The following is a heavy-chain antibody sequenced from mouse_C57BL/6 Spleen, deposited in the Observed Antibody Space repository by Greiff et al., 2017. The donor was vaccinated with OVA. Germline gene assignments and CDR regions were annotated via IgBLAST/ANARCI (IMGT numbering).Heavy chain of an antibody. J-gene: IGHJ2*01. CDR1: GYTFTSYW. D-gene: IGHD1-1*01. CDR3: AREVTTVGEPFDY. V-gene: IGHV1-55*01. Sequence: QVQLQQPGAELVKPGASVKMSCKASGYTFTSYWITWVKQRPGQGLEWIGDIYPGSGSTNYNEKFKSKATLTVDTSSSTAYMQLSSLTSEDSAVYYCAREVTTVGEPFDYWGQGTTLTVSS. CDR2: IYPGSGST.